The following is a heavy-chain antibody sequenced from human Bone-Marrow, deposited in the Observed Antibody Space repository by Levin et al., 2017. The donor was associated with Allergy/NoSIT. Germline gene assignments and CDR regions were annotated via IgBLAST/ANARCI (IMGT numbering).Heavy chain of an antibody. V-gene: IGHV4-4*02. CDR1: GGSISSSNW. CDR3: ARDPGQGGLRLPLYYYYGMDG. CDR2: IYHSGST. Sequence: SQTLSLTCAVSGGSISSSNWWSWVRQPPGKGLEWIGEIYHSGSTNYNPSLKSRVTISVDKSKNQFSLKLSSVTAADTAVYYCARDPGQGGLRLPLYYYYGMDGWGQGTTVTVSS. J-gene: IGHJ6*02. D-gene: IGHD5-12*01.